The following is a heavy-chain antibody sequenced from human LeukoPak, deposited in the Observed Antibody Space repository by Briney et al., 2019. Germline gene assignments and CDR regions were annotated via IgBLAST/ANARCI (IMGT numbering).Heavy chain of an antibody. D-gene: IGHD3-22*01. CDR2: INPNSGGT. CDR1: GYTFTGYY. V-gene: IGHV1-2*02. Sequence: ASVKVSCKASGYTFTGYYIRWVRQAPGQGLEWMGWINPNSGGTSYAQKFQGRVTMTRDTSITTAYMELSRLTSDDTAMYYCARIPGDSSGYNSWGQGTLVTVSS. CDR3: ARIPGDSSGYNS. J-gene: IGHJ4*02.